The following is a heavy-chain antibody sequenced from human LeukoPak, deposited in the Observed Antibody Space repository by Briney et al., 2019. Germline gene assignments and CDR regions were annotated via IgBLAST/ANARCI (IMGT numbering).Heavy chain of an antibody. CDR2: INNSGST. Sequence: SETLSLTCAVYGGSFSGYYWSWIRQPPGKGLEWIGEINNSGSTNYNPSLKSRVTISVDTSKNQFSLKLSSVTAADTAVYYCARGSYYYDRPPEPRTDYWGQGTLVTVSS. CDR3: ARGSYYYDRPPEPRTDY. CDR1: GGSFSGYY. J-gene: IGHJ4*02. V-gene: IGHV4-34*01. D-gene: IGHD3-22*01.